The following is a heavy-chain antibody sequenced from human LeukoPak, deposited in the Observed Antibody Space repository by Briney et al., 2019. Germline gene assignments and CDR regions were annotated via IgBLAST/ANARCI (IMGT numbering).Heavy chain of an antibody. Sequence: GGSHRLSCAASGFCFSNAWMRWVRQIPGKGLEWVGRIESKTDGGTTDYAAPVKSRFTISRDDSTNTLYLQMNSLKSENTAVYYCTTYGSGRKFDYWGQGILVTVSS. V-gene: IGHV3-15*04. CDR2: IESKTDGGTT. J-gene: IGHJ4*02. CDR1: GFCFSNAW. CDR3: TTYGSGRKFDY. D-gene: IGHD3-10*01.